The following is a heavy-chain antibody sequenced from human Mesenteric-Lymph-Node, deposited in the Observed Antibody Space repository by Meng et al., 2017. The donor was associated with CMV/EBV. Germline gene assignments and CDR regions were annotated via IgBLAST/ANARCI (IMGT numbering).Heavy chain of an antibody. J-gene: IGHJ4*02. Sequence: GESLKISCAASGFTFSSYSMNWVRQAPGEGLEWVSYISSSSSTIYYADSVKGRFTISRDNAKNSLYLQMNSLRAEDTAVYYCARGKQQLVDYWGQGTLVTVSS. V-gene: IGHV3-48*04. CDR2: ISSSSSTI. CDR3: ARGKQQLVDY. D-gene: IGHD6-6*01. CDR1: GFTFSSYS.